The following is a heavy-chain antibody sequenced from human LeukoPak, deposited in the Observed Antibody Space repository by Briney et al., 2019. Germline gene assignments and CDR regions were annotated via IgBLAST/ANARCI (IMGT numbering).Heavy chain of an antibody. V-gene: IGHV1-46*01. Sequence: ASVKVSCKASGYTLTSNYIHWVRQAPGQGLKWMGMIYPRDGSTSYAQKFQGRVTVTRDTSTSTVHMELSGLRSEDTAVYYCARDQEGFDYWGQGTLVTVSS. CDR3: ARDQEGFDY. CDR2: IYPRDGST. CDR1: GYTLTSNY. J-gene: IGHJ4*02.